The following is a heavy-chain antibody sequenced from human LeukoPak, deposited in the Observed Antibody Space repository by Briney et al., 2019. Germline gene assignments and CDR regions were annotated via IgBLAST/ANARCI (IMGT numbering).Heavy chain of an antibody. Sequence: PGGSLRLSCAASGFTFSGYGMHWVRQAPGKGLEWVAVIWYDGSNKYYADSVKGRFTISRDNSKNTLYLQMNSLRAEDTAVYYCARRMAAAGTDWYFDLWGRGTLVTVSS. CDR1: GFTFSGYG. J-gene: IGHJ2*01. V-gene: IGHV3-33*01. CDR3: ARRMAAAGTDWYFDL. D-gene: IGHD6-13*01. CDR2: IWYDGSNK.